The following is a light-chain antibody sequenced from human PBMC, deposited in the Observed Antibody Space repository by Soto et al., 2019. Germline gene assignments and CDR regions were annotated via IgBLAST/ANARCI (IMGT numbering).Light chain of an antibody. V-gene: IGKV3-15*01. J-gene: IGKJ1*01. Sequence: VVLTQSPATLSVSPGETATFSCRASHYIGNNLAWYQHKPGQSPRLLISYASSAATGIPRRFSGSGSGTEFALTISSLQSEDSAVYFCQHYGNSLWTFGQGTKVEIK. CDR1: HYIGNN. CDR3: QHYGNSLWT. CDR2: YAS.